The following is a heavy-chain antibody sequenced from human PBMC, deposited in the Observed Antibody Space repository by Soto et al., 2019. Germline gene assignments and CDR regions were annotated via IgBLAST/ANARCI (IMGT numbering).Heavy chain of an antibody. CDR2: ISSTGRYI. CDR1: GFNFTDYN. CDR3: AREKCSSNNCYLVGYYGLDV. D-gene: IGHD2-2*01. J-gene: IGHJ6*02. Sequence: GGSLRLSCAGSGFNFTDYNMNWVRQAPGKGLEWVSSISSTGRYIYYGDSVRGRVTVSRDNGKNSLFLQMNNLGAEDTAVYYCAREKCSSNNCYLVGYYGLDVWGQGTTVTVSS. V-gene: IGHV3-21*01.